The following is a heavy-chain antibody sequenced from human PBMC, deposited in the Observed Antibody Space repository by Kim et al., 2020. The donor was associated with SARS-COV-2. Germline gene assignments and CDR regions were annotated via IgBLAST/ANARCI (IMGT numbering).Heavy chain of an antibody. CDR2: IIPIFGTA. CDR1: GGTFSSYA. CDR3: ARSFYYGSGSYWSFDY. D-gene: IGHD3-10*01. V-gene: IGHV1-69*13. Sequence: SVKVSCKASGGTFSSYAISWVRQAPGQGLEWMGGIIPIFGTANYAQKFQGRVTITADESTSTAYMELSSLRSEDTAVYYCARSFYYGSGSYWSFDYWGQGTLVTVSS. J-gene: IGHJ4*02.